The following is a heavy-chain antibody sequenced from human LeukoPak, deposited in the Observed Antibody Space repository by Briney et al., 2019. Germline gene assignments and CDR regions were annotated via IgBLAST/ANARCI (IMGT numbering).Heavy chain of an antibody. J-gene: IGHJ4*02. V-gene: IGHV3-23*01. CDR1: GFTLSSYA. CDR2: ISGSGGST. D-gene: IGHD6-13*01. Sequence: GGSLRLSCAASGFTLSSYAMSWVRQAPGKGLEWVSAISGSGGSTYYADSVKGRFTISRDNSKNTLYLQMNSLRAEDTAVYYCAKDRSAAAGLWSRGDYWGQGTLVTVSS. CDR3: AKDRSAAAGLWSRGDY.